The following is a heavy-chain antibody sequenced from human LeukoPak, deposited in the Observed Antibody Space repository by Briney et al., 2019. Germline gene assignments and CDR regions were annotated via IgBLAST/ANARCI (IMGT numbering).Heavy chain of an antibody. D-gene: IGHD1-26*01. CDR2: INHGGST. CDR1: GXSFSGYY. CDR3: ARKDDTTTYYFDY. Sequence: PSETLSLTCAVYGXSFSGYYRSWIRQPPGKGLESIGEINHGGSTNYNPSLKSRVTISVDRSKNQFSLKLSSVTAADTAVYYCARKDDTTTYYFDYWGQGTLVTVSS. V-gene: IGHV4-34*01. J-gene: IGHJ4*02.